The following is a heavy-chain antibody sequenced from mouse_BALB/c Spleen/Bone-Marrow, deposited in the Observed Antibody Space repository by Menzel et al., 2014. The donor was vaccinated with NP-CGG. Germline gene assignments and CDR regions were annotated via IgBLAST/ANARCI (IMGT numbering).Heavy chain of an antibody. CDR3: ARGGSSRAWFAY. CDR1: MFSLTSYG. V-gene: IGHV2-9*02. CDR2: IWAGGST. Sequence: VQLVESGPGLVAPSQSLSMTCTVSMFSLTSYGVHWVRQPPGKGLEWLGVIWAGGSTNYNSALMSGLSISKDNSKSQVFLKMNSLQTDDTAMYYCARGGSSRAWFAYWGQGTLVTVSA. J-gene: IGHJ3*01. D-gene: IGHD1-1*01.